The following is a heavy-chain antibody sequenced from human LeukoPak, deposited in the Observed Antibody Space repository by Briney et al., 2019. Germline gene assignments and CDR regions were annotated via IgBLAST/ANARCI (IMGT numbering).Heavy chain of an antibody. CDR3: AREESITRTFDY. D-gene: IGHD3-10*01. V-gene: IGHV4-59*11. CDR1: GGSISSHY. Sequence: SETLSLTCTVSGGSISSHYWSWIRQPPGKGLEWIGYIYYSGSTRYNPSLKSRVTFSIDTSKNQLTLKLSSVTAADAAVYYCAREESITRTFDYWGQGALVTVSS. J-gene: IGHJ4*02. CDR2: IYYSGST.